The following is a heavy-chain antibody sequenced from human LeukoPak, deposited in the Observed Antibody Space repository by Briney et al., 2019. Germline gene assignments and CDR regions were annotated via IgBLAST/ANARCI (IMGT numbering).Heavy chain of an antibody. CDR2: ISGSGGGT. Sequence: GGSLRLSCAASGFTFSTYAMSWVRQAAGKGLEWVSLISGSGGGTYYADSVKGRFTISRDNSKNTLYLQLNSLRAEDTAVYYCAKGLEIAAAGDFDYWGQGTLVTVSS. CDR3: AKGLEIAAAGDFDY. D-gene: IGHD6-13*01. CDR1: GFTFSTYA. V-gene: IGHV3-23*01. J-gene: IGHJ4*02.